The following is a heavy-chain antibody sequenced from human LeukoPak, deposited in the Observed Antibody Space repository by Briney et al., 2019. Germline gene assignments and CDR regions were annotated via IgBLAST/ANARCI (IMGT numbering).Heavy chain of an antibody. D-gene: IGHD3-9*01. CDR1: GFTFSSYW. V-gene: IGHV3-7*04. Sequence: PGGSLRLSCAASGFTFSSYWMSWVRQAPGKGLEWVANIKEDGSEKYYVDSVKGRFTISRDNAKNSLYLQMNSLRAEDTAIFYCARLPRLVKYAFDIWGQGTMVTVSS. J-gene: IGHJ3*02. CDR3: ARLPRLVKYAFDI. CDR2: IKEDGSEK.